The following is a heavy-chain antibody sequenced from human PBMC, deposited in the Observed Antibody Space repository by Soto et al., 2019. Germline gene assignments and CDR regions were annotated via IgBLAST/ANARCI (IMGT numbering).Heavy chain of an antibody. J-gene: IGHJ4*02. D-gene: IGHD3-16*01. CDR3: ASITPFDY. CDR2: ISWNSGSI. Sequence: GGSLRLSCAASGFTFDDYAMHWVRQAPGKGLEWVSGISWNSGSIGYADSVKGRFTISRDNAKNSLYLQMNSLRAEDTALYYCASITPFDYWGQGTLVTVSS. V-gene: IGHV3-9*01. CDR1: GFTFDDYA.